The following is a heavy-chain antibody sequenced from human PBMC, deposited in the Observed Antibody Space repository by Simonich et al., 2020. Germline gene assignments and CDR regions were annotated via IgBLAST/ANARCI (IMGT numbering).Heavy chain of an antibody. CDR3: ARSTTGTTAFDI. J-gene: IGHJ3*02. CDR1: GYTFTSYG. CDR2: NSANNGNT. V-gene: IGHV1-18*01. Sequence: QVQPVQSGAEVKKPGASVKVSCKASGYTFTSYGISWVRQAPGQGLEWMGGNSANNGNTNYAQKLQGRVTMTTDTSTSTAYMEMRSLRSDDTAVYYCARSTTGTTAFDIWGQGTMVTVSS. D-gene: IGHD1-1*01.